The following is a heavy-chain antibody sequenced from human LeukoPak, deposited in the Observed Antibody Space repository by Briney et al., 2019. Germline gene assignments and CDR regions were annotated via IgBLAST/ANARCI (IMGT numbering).Heavy chain of an antibody. D-gene: IGHD2-15*01. CDR3: AKVVGNYFHYYMDV. CDR2: IGGSGDTI. J-gene: IGHJ6*03. V-gene: IGHV3-23*01. CDR1: GFSFRSSS. Sequence: GGSLRLSCAASGFSFRSSSMNWVRQAPGKGLEWVSTIGGSGDTIFYADSVGGRFVISRDNSQKKVFLQMNSLRDEDTAIYFCAKVVGNYFHYYMDVWGKGTTVTVSS.